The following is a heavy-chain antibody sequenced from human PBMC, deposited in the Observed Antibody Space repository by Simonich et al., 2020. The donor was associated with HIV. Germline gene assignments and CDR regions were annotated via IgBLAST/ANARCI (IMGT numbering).Heavy chain of an antibody. V-gene: IGHV4-34*01. D-gene: IGHD3-10*01. CDR2: INHSGRP. Sequence: QVQLQQWGAGLLKPSETLSLTCAVYGGSFSGYYWIWIRQAPGKGLEWIGEINHSGRPTYNPSLKSRGTISVDTSKKQFSLKLSSVTAADTALYYCARESTLRSYYYGSGSGLGYWGQGTLVTVSS. J-gene: IGHJ4*02. CDR3: ARESTLRSYYYGSGSGLGY. CDR1: GGSFSGYY.